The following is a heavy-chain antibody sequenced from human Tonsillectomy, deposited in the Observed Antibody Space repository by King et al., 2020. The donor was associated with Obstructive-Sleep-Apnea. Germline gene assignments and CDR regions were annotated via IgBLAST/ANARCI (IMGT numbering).Heavy chain of an antibody. J-gene: IGHJ4*02. V-gene: IGHV3-48*01. CDR1: GFTFSSYS. CDR3: ASRYAPGTLFDH. Sequence: VQLVESGGGLVQPGGSLRLSCAASGFTFSSYSMNWVRQAPGKGQEWISHISSSSSTIYYADSVKGRFTISRDNAKNSLYLQMNSLRAEDTAVYYCASRYAPGTLFDHWGQGILVTVSS. D-gene: IGHD1-1*01. CDR2: ISSSSSTI.